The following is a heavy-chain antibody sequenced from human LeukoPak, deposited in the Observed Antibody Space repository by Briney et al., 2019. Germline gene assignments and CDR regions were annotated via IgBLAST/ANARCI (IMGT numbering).Heavy chain of an antibody. Sequence: GGSLRLSCASSGFAFSDYEMNWVRQAPGKGLEWVSYISSSGSIIYYADSVKGRFTISRDNAKRSLFLQMNSLRVKDTAVYYCARTMWGFDYWGQGTLVTVSS. J-gene: IGHJ4*02. D-gene: IGHD7-27*01. CDR1: GFAFSDYE. CDR3: ARTMWGFDY. CDR2: ISSSGSII. V-gene: IGHV3-48*03.